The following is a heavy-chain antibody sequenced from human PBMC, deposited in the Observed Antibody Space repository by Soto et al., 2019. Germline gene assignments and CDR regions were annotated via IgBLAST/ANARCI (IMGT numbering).Heavy chain of an antibody. V-gene: IGHV4-39*01. D-gene: IGHD2-15*01. CDR2: IYYSGST. CDR1: GGSISSSSYY. CDR3: ARHVVVVAAVYTFDY. J-gene: IGHJ4*02. Sequence: QLQLQESGPGLVKPSETLSLTCTVSGGSISSSSYYWGWIRQPPGKGLEWIGSIYYSGSTSYNPSLKSRVTIXXDXSXXQFSLKLSSVTAADTAVYYCARHVVVVAAVYTFDYWGQGTLVTVSS.